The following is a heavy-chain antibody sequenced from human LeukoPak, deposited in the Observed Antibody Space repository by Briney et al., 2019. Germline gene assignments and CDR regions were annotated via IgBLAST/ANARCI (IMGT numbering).Heavy chain of an antibody. V-gene: IGHV4-59*08. CDR3: ARRLTSDTPVTN. CDR1: GASVSTYY. Sequence: PSETLSLTCTVSGASVSTYYWAWIRQPPGKGLEWNGYIHHSGSTSYNPSLKSRVTISLDTSKNQFSLKLTSVTAADTAVYYYARRLTSDTPVTNWGQGTLVTVSS. J-gene: IGHJ4*02. D-gene: IGHD5-18*01. CDR2: IHHSGST.